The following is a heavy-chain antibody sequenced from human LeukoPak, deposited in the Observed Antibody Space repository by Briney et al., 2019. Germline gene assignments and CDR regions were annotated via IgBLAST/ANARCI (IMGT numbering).Heavy chain of an antibody. CDR3: AKDAHNWNVWAYFDY. CDR2: ISYDGSNK. D-gene: IGHD1-20*01. Sequence: GGSLRLSCAASGFTFSSYGMHWVRQAPGKGLEWVAVISYDGSNKYYADSVKGRFTISRDNSKNTLYLQMNSLRAEDTAVYYCAKDAHNWNVWAYFDYWGQGTLVTVSS. V-gene: IGHV3-30*18. CDR1: GFTFSSYG. J-gene: IGHJ4*02.